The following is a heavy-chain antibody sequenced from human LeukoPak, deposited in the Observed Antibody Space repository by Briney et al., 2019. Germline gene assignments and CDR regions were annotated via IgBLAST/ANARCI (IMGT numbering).Heavy chain of an antibody. CDR2: ISRSGGST. D-gene: IGHD4-17*01. V-gene: IGHV3-23*01. J-gene: IGHJ5*02. CDR3: AKTGSTVTALNWFDP. Sequence: GGSLRLSCAASGFTFSTNAMSWVGQAPGKGLEWVSGISRSGGSTYYADSVKGRFTISRDNSKNTLYLQMNSLRGEDTAVYYCAKTGSTVTALNWFDPWGQGTLVTVSS. CDR1: GFTFSTNA.